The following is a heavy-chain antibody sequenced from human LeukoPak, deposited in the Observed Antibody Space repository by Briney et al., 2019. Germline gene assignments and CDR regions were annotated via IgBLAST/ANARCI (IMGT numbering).Heavy chain of an antibody. Sequence: GGSLRLFCAASGFTFDDYGMSWVRQAPGKGLEWVSGINWNGGSTGYADSVKGRFTISRDNAKNSLYLQMNSLRAEDTALYHCARFRPGYSGYESNVGGAFDIWGQGTIVTVSS. V-gene: IGHV3-20*01. D-gene: IGHD5-12*01. CDR3: ARFRPGYSGYESNVGGAFDI. J-gene: IGHJ3*02. CDR1: GFTFDDYG. CDR2: INWNGGST.